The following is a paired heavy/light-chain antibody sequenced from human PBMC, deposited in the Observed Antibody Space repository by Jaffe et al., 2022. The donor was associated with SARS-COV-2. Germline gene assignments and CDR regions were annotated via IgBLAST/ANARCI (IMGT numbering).Heavy chain of an antibody. Sequence: QVQLQESGPGLVKPSETLSLTCTVSGASISSYYWSWIRQPPGKGLEWIGDFFYSGNINYNPSLKSRLTITVDTSKNQFSLKMSSVTAADTAVYYCARGGSGWNNFDFWGQGTLVTVSS. D-gene: IGHD6-19*01. CDR1: GASISSYY. CDR2: FFYSGNI. J-gene: IGHJ4*02. V-gene: IGHV4-59*01. CDR3: ARGGSGWNNFDF.
Light chain of an antibody. V-gene: IGKV3-20*01. J-gene: IGKJ2*01. CDR1: QSVSSSY. CDR3: QQYGGSPPYT. Sequence: EIVLTQSPGTLSLSPGERATLSCRASQSVSSSYLAWYQQKPGQAPRLLIYGASSRAAGIPDRFSGSGSGTDFTLTISRLEPEDFAVYYCQQYGGSPPYTFGQGTKLEIK. CDR2: GAS.